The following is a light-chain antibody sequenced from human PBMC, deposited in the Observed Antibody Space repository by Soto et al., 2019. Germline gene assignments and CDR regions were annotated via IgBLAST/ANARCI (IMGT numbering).Light chain of an antibody. CDR3: SSYAGSGTFYV. Sequence: QSVLTQPVSVSGSPGQSITISCTGTSSDLGSYDLVSWYQQHPGKAPKLMVYEVTKRPSGVSNRFSGSKSGNTASPTISGLQAEDEADYSCSSYAGSGTFYVFGSGTKVTVL. V-gene: IGLV2-23*02. J-gene: IGLJ1*01. CDR1: SSDLGSYDL. CDR2: EVT.